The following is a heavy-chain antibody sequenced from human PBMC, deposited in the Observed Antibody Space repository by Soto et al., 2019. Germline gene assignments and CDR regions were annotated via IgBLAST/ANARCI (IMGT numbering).Heavy chain of an antibody. J-gene: IGHJ3*02. Sequence: QVQLQESGPGLVKPSQTLSLTCTVSGGSISSGGYYWSWIRQHPGKGLEWIGYVYYSGSTYYNPSLKSRVTISVDTSKNQCSLKLSSVTAADTAVYYCARAWFYYDSRGSPGHAFDIWGQGTMVTVSS. V-gene: IGHV4-31*03. CDR1: GGSISSGGYY. CDR3: ARAWFYYDSRGSPGHAFDI. D-gene: IGHD3-22*01. CDR2: VYYSGST.